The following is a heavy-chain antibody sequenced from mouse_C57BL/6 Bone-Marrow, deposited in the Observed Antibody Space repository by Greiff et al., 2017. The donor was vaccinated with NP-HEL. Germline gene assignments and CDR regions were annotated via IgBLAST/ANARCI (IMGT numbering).Heavy chain of an antibody. CDR1: GYTFTSYW. D-gene: IGHD1-1*01. CDR3: ARSRFRYYGSSWGFAY. Sequence: VQLQQSGTELVKPGASVKLSCKASGYTFTSYWMHWVKQRPGQGLEWIGNINPSNGGTNYNEKFKSKATLTVDKSPSTAYMQLSSLTSEDSAVYYCARSRFRYYGSSWGFAYWGQGTLVTVSA. V-gene: IGHV1-53*01. J-gene: IGHJ3*01. CDR2: INPSNGGT.